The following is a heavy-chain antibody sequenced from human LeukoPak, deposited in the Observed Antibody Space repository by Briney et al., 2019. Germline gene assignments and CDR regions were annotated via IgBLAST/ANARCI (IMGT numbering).Heavy chain of an antibody. CDR3: AKDRRSSTSCYIFDY. D-gene: IGHD2-2*02. CDR1: GFTFINYG. J-gene: IGHJ4*02. CDR2: IRYDGTNK. V-gene: IGHV3-30*02. Sequence: GGSLRLSCAASGFTFINYGMHWVGQAPGKGLEGVAFIRYDGTNKYYADSVKGRFTISRDNTLYLQMNSLRAEDTAVYYCAKDRRSSTSCYIFDYWGQGTLVTVSS.